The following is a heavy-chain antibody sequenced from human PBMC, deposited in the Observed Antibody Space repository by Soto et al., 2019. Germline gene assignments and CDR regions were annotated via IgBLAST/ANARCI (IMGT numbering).Heavy chain of an antibody. Sequence: QVQLVQSGTEVKKPGASVKVSCKASGYTFLDFYIHWVRQAPGQGLEWMGFINPSGGGTTYAQQFQGRLTMTRDTSTSTVYMELISLRSEDTAIYYCARDKPFSAGYWGQGTRSP. CDR3: ARDKPFSAGY. D-gene: IGHD3-3*02. J-gene: IGHJ4*02. CDR2: INPSGGGT. V-gene: IGHV1-46*01. CDR1: GYTFLDFY.